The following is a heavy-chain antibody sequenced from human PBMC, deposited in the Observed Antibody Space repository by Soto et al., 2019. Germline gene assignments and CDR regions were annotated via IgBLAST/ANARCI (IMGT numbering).Heavy chain of an antibody. CDR2: ISSSSSTI. Sequence: RLSCAASGFTFSSYSMNWVRQAPGKGLEWVSYISSSSSTIYYADSVKGRFTISRDNAKNSLYLQMNSLRAEDTAVYYCARGRRYCSSTSCRLNWFDPWDQGTLVTVS. D-gene: IGHD2-2*01. CDR3: ARGRRYCSSTSCRLNWFDP. CDR1: GFTFSSYS. J-gene: IGHJ5*02. V-gene: IGHV3-48*01.